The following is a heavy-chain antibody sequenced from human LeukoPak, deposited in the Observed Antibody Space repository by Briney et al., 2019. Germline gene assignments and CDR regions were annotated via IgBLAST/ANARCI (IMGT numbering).Heavy chain of an antibody. Sequence: SQTLSLTCAVSGGSISSGGYSWSWIRQPPGKGLEWIGYIYHSGSTYYNPSLKSRVTISVDRSKNQFSLKLSSVTAADTAVYYCARISNRDYSDYWGQGTLVTVSS. CDR1: GGSISSGGYS. J-gene: IGHJ4*02. D-gene: IGHD3-10*01. CDR3: ARISNRDYSDY. V-gene: IGHV4-30-2*01. CDR2: IYHSGST.